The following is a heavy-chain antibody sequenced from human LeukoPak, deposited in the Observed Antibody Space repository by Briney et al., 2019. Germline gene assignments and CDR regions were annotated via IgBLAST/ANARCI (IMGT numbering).Heavy chain of an antibody. CDR2: ISAYNGNT. CDR3: ARDTRVRRGGVI. J-gene: IGHJ3*02. CDR1: GYTFTSYG. Sequence: ASVKVSCKASGYTFTSYGTSWVRQATGQGLEWMGWISAYNGNTNYAQKLQGRVTMTTDTSTSTAYMELRSLRSDDTAVYYCARDTRVRRGGVIWGQGTMVTVSS. V-gene: IGHV1-18*01. D-gene: IGHD3-16*01.